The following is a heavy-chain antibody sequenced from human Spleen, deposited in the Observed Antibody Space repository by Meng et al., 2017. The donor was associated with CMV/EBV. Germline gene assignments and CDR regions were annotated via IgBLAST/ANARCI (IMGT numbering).Heavy chain of an antibody. D-gene: IGHD3-10*01. CDR1: GGSISSSSYY. Sequence: GSLRLSCTVPGGSISSSSYYWGWIRQPPGKGLEWIGSIYYSGRTYYNPSLKSRVTISVDTSKNQFSLKLSSVTAADTAVYYCASQGFTMVRGVIGYWGQGTLVTVSS. CDR2: IYYSGRT. V-gene: IGHV4-39*07. J-gene: IGHJ4*02. CDR3: ASQGFTMVRGVIGY.